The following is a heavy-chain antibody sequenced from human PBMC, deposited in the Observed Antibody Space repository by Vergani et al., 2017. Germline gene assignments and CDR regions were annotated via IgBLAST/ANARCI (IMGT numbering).Heavy chain of an antibody. D-gene: IGHD6-13*01. Sequence: VQLMESGGGVVQPGRSLRLSCAASGFTFSSYGMHWVRQAPGKGLEWVAVIWYDGSNKYYADSVKGRFTISRDNSKITLYLQMNSLRAEDTAVYYCARPPAPYSSSWYFDYWGQGTLVTVSS. CDR1: GFTFSSYG. J-gene: IGHJ4*02. CDR3: ARPPAPYSSSWYFDY. V-gene: IGHV3-33*01. CDR2: IWYDGSNK.